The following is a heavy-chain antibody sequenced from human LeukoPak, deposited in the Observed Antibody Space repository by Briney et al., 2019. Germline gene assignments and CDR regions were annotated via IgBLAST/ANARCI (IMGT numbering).Heavy chain of an antibody. D-gene: IGHD2-2*01. CDR1: GFAFGDSA. J-gene: IGHJ4*02. CDR2: ITSKAYGGTP. CDR3: SRGRSGYCHGTSCYLDY. V-gene: IGHV3-49*04. Sequence: PGGSLRLSCTASGFAFGDSAMTWVRQAPGKGLEWLGFITSKAYGGTPKYAASVKGRFIISREDSKSIAYLQMISLKTEDTAIYYCSRGRSGYCHGTSCYLDYWGPGTLVTVSS.